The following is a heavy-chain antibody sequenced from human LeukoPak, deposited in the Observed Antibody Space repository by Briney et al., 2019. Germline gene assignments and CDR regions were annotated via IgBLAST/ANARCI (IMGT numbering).Heavy chain of an antibody. J-gene: IGHJ4*02. CDR1: GFTFDDYG. D-gene: IGHD2-15*01. CDR3: AKAVVAASRGFDY. CDR2: ISYSGGDT. V-gene: IGHV3-23*01. Sequence: PGGSLRLSCAASGFTFDDYGMSWVRQAPGKGLEWVSAISYSGGDTYYADSVKGRFTISRDNSKSTLYLQMNNLIAEDTALYYCAKAVVAASRGFDYWGQGTLVTVSS.